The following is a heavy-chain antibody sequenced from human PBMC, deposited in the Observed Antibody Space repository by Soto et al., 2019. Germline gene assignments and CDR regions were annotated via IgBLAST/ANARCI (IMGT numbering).Heavy chain of an antibody. V-gene: IGHV4-30-2*01. D-gene: IGHD3-22*01. J-gene: IGHJ4*02. CDR3: ASFSGYYYVLDY. CDR2: IYHSGST. CDR1: GGSISSGGYS. Sequence: QLQLQESGSGLVKPSQTLSLTCAVSGGSISSGGYSWSWIRQPPGKGLEWIGYIYHSGSTYYNPSLKSRVTISVDRSKTQFSRKLRSVTAADTAVYYCASFSGYYYVLDYWGQGTLVTVSS.